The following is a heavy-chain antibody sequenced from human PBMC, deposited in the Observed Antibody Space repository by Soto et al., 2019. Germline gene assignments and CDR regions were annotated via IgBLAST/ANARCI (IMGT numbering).Heavy chain of an antibody. V-gene: IGHV3-23*01. CDR2: ISASGEKP. D-gene: IGHD6-19*01. CDR3: VKLEWLEFGGDY. CDR1: GFAFSDYP. J-gene: IGHJ4*02. Sequence: EVHLLESGGGVVQPGTSLKISCATSGFAFSDYPMTWVRQPPGQGLEWVSGISASGEKPYYADSVKGRFTISRDNSKNTLSLQMNSLRVEDTGIYYCVKLEWLEFGGDYWGQGTLVTVSS.